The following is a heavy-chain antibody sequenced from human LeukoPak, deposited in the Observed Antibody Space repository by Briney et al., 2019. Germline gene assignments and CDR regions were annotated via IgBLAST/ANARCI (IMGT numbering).Heavy chain of an antibody. V-gene: IGHV4-34*01. J-gene: IGHJ3*02. CDR1: DDSITIYY. Sequence: SETLSLTCTVSDDSITIYYWSWIRQPPGKGLEWIGEINHSGSTNYNPSLKSRVTISVDTSKNQFSLKLSSVTAADTAVYYCARHAPMFPTLLWFGELSRGAFDIWGQGTMVTVSS. CDR3: ARHAPMFPTLLWFGELSRGAFDI. CDR2: INHSGST. D-gene: IGHD3-10*01.